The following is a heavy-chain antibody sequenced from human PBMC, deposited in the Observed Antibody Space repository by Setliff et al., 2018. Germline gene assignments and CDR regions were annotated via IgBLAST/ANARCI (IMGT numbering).Heavy chain of an antibody. D-gene: IGHD1-26*01. CDR3: GRHLGPWDPVDF. CDR2: IFYSGDT. J-gene: IGHJ4*02. CDR1: GGSVTSHY. Sequence: PSETLSLTCAVSGGSVTSHYWSWIRQPPGKGLEWIGFIFYSGDTNSNPSLKSRVTMSVDTSKNQFSLKLNSVTAADTAIYYCGRHLGPWDPVDFWGQGTLVTVSS. V-gene: IGHV4-59*02.